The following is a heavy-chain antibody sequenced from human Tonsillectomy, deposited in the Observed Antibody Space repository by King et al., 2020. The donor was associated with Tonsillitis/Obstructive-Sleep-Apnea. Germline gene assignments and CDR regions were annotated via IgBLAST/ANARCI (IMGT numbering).Heavy chain of an antibody. J-gene: IGHJ4*02. D-gene: IGHD1-26*01. Sequence: GQLVQSGAEVKKPGESLKISCKGSGYTFTNYWIAWVRQMPGKGLEWMGFIYPGDSDTRYCPSFQGQVTISADKSINTAYLQWSSLKASDTAMYYCASSLEDQLLPYFFDYWGQGTLVTVSS. V-gene: IGHV5-51*01. CDR3: ASSLEDQLLPYFFDY. CDR2: IYPGDSDT. CDR1: GYTFTNYW.